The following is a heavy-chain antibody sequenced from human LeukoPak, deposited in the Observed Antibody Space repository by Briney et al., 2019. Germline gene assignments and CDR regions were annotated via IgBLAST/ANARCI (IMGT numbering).Heavy chain of an antibody. CDR1: GGSISSSSYH. V-gene: IGHV4-39*01. CDR3: AIYSNSAAGY. D-gene: IGHD6-6*01. Sequence: SETLSLTCTVSGGSISSSSYHGGWIRQPPGKGLEWIGTIYYTGTTYYNPSLKSRVIISVDTSKNQFSLTLNSVTAAGTAVYYCAIYSNSAAGYWGQGALVTVSS. J-gene: IGHJ4*02. CDR2: IYYTGTT.